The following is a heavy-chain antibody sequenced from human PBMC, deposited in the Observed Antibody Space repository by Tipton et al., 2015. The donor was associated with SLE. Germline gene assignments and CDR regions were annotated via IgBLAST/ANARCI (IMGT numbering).Heavy chain of an antibody. CDR2: INHSGNT. V-gene: IGHV4-34*01. D-gene: IGHD7-27*01. CDR1: GGSFSGYY. CDR3: ARVPLGQCQTGYWYFDR. Sequence: TLSLTCAVYGGSFSGYYWTWIRQPPGKGLEWIGEINHSGNTNFNPSLKSRVTISVDTSRNQFSLKLTSVTAADTAVYFCARVPLGQCQTGYWYFDRWGRGPLVTVSS. J-gene: IGHJ2*01.